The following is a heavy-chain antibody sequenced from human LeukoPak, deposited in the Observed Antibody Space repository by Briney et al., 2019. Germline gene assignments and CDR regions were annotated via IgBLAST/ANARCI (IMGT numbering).Heavy chain of an antibody. V-gene: IGHV4-30-2*01. CDR3: AIGQEGWFDP. Sequence: NPSETLSLTCAVSGGSISSGGYSWSWIRQPPGKGLEWIGYIYHSGSTYYNPSLKSRVTISVYRSKNQFSLKLSSVTAADTAVYYCAIGQEGWFDPRGQGTLVTGSS. CDR2: IYHSGST. J-gene: IGHJ5*02. CDR1: GGSISSGGYS.